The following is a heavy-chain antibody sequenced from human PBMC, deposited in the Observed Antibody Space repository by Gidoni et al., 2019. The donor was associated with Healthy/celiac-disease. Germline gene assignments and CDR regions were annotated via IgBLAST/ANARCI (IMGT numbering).Heavy chain of an antibody. CDR2: IYYSGRA. CDR1: GGSISSYY. J-gene: IGHJ6*02. CDR3: AKGGYSYGYVPFHDYGMDV. D-gene: IGHD5-18*01. Sequence: QVQLQESGPGLVKPSETLSLTCTVPGGSISSYYGSWIRQPPGKGLEWIGYIYYSGRANYNPSLTSRVTILVDTSKNQFALQLSSVTAADPAVYYCAKGGYSYGYVPFHDYGMDVWGQGTTVTVSS. V-gene: IGHV4-59*01.